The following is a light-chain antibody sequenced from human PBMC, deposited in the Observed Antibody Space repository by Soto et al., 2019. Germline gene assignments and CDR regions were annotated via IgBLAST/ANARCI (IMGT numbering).Light chain of an antibody. CDR1: QTISRN. V-gene: IGKV1-39*01. CDR2: VVS. Sequence: DIQLTQSPSSLSASVGDRVTITCRASQTISRNLNWYQQKPGEAPRLLMYVVSTLQGGVPSRFSGSESGKDYTINISSVQPDDFATYSCKQSYSIPYTFGQGTKLEIK. CDR3: KQSYSIPYT. J-gene: IGKJ2*01.